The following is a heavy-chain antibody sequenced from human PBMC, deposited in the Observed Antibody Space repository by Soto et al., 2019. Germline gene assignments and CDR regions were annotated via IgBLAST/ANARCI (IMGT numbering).Heavy chain of an antibody. D-gene: IGHD2-8*01. CDR1: GFTFSSYA. V-gene: IGHV3-23*01. Sequence: GGSLRLSCAASGFTFSSYAMSWVRQAPGKGLEWVSAISGSGGSTYYSDSVKGRFTISRDNSTNTLSLQMNSLRAEDTAAYYCAKDRSLTVYAPIDYWGHGTLVTVSS. CDR3: AKDRSLTVYAPIDY. J-gene: IGHJ4*01. CDR2: ISGSGGST.